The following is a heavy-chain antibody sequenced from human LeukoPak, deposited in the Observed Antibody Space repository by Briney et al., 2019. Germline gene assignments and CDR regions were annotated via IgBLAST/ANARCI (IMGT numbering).Heavy chain of an antibody. D-gene: IGHD6-19*01. CDR1: GYTFTSYA. Sequence: ASVKVSCKASGYTFTSYAMHWVRQAPGQRLEWMGWINAGNGNTKYSQKFQGRVTITRDTSASTAYMELSSLRSEDTAVYYCARVVESGWDYFDYWGQGTLVTVSS. CDR2: INAGNGNT. CDR3: ARVVESGWDYFDY. J-gene: IGHJ4*02. V-gene: IGHV1-3*01.